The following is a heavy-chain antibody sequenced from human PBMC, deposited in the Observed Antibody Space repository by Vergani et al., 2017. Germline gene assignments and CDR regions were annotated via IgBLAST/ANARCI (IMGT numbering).Heavy chain of an antibody. CDR3: AKAYCSSTSCYSRGPLDY. J-gene: IGHJ4*02. Sequence: QVQLVESGGGVVQPGGSLRLSCAASGFTFSSYGMHWVRQAPGKGLEWVAFIRYDGSNKYYADSVKGRFTISRDNSKNTLYLQMNSLRAEDTAVYYCAKAYCSSTSCYSRGPLDYWAQGTQVTVSS. D-gene: IGHD2-2*01. CDR2: IRYDGSNK. CDR1: GFTFSSYG. V-gene: IGHV3-30*02.